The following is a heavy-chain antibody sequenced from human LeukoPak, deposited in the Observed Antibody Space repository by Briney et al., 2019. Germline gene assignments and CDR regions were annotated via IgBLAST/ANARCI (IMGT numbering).Heavy chain of an antibody. CDR2: IKQDGSEK. Sequence: AGGSLRLSCAASGFTFSSYWMSWVRQAPGKGLEWVANIKQDGSEKYYVDSVKGRFTISRDNAKNSLYLQMNSLRAEDTAVYYCARLSSWYDYYYMDVWGKGTTVTVSS. D-gene: IGHD6-13*01. V-gene: IGHV3-7*01. CDR1: GFTFSSYW. J-gene: IGHJ6*03. CDR3: ARLSSWYDYYYMDV.